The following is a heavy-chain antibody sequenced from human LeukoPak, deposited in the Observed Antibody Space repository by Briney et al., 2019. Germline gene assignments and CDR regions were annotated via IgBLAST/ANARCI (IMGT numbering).Heavy chain of an antibody. CDR1: GFTFSSHW. CDR2: INTDESKI. CDR3: ARGGLYKYFFDY. J-gene: IGHJ4*02. Sequence: GGSLRLSCAASGFTFSSHWMHWVRQTPGKGLVWVSRINTDESKINHADSVKGRFTISRDNAKNMLYLQMNSLRAEDTAVYYCARGGLYKYFFDYWGQGTPVTVSS. D-gene: IGHD3-3*01. V-gene: IGHV3-74*01.